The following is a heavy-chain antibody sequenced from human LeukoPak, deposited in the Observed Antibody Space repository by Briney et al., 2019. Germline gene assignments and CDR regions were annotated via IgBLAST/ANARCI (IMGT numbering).Heavy chain of an antibody. Sequence: GASVKVSCKASGGTFSSYAISWVRQAPGQGLEWMGRIIPIFGTANYAQKFQGGVTITTDESTSTAYMELSSLRSEDTAVYYCARQDYDYVWGSYRPFDYWGQGTLVTVSS. CDR1: GGTFSSYA. J-gene: IGHJ4*02. CDR3: ARQDYDYVWGSYRPFDY. V-gene: IGHV1-69*05. CDR2: IIPIFGTA. D-gene: IGHD3-16*02.